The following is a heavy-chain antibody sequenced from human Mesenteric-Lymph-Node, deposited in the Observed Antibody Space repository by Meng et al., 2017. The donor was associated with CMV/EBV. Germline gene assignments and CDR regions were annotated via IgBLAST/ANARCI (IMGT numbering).Heavy chain of an antibody. CDR3: VRWGYCTNIICPGGLDV. CDR2: ISFDGSNK. V-gene: IGHV3-30*03. Sequence: GESLKISCAASGFTFDDYGMSWVRQAPGKGLEWVAVISFDGSNKYYTDSVRGRFTISRDNSENTLYLQMHSLRVEDTGVYYCVRWGYCTNIICPGGLDVWGPGTTVTVSS. CDR1: GFTFDDYG. J-gene: IGHJ6*02. D-gene: IGHD2-8*01.